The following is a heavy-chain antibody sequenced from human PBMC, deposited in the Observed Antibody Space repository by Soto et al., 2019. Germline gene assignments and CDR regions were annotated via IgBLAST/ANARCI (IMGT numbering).Heavy chain of an antibody. CDR1: GYTFTSYD. V-gene: IGHV1-8*01. Sequence: ASVKVSCKASGYTFTSYDINWVRQATGQGLEWMGWMNPNSGNTGYAQKFQSRVTMTRNTSISTAYMELSSLRSEDTAVYYCARIPPLLWFGELLSPLDYWGQGTLVTVSS. CDR2: MNPNSGNT. CDR3: ARIPPLLWFGELLSPLDY. J-gene: IGHJ4*02. D-gene: IGHD3-10*01.